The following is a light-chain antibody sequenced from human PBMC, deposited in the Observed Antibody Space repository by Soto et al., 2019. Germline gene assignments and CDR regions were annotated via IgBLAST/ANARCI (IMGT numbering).Light chain of an antibody. Sequence: EIVLTQSPGTLSLSPGERATLSCRASQSVSSSYLAWYQQKPGQAPRLLIYGASSRATGIPDRFSGSRSGTDFTLTISRLEPEDFAVYYCHQYGTSPTFGPGTKVDNK. CDR1: QSVSSSY. CDR3: HQYGTSPT. CDR2: GAS. V-gene: IGKV3-20*01. J-gene: IGKJ3*01.